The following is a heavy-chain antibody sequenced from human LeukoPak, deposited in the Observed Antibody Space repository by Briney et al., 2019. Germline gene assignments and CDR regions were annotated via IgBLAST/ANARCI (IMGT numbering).Heavy chain of an antibody. CDR3: ARGGSYDSSGYYYPAGY. Sequence: SVTVSCKASGGTFSSYAISWVRQAPGQGLEWMGGIIPIFGTANYAQKFQGRVTITADKSTSKAYMELSSLRSEDTAVYYCARGGSYDSSGYYYPAGYWGQGTLVTVSS. CDR1: GGTFSSYA. D-gene: IGHD3-22*01. V-gene: IGHV1-69*06. J-gene: IGHJ4*02. CDR2: IIPIFGTA.